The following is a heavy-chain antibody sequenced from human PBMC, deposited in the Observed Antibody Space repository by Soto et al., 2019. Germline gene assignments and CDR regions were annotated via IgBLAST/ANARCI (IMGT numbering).Heavy chain of an antibody. CDR1: GDSISSYY. CDR3: ARHLVGRSYYETSGYFDY. D-gene: IGHD3-22*01. CDR2: IYYGGST. V-gene: IGHV4-59*08. Sequence: SETLSLTCTVSGDSISSYYWNWIRQPPGKGLEWIGYIYYGGSTNYNPSLKGRVTISVHTSKNEFSLKLSSVTAADTAVCYCARHLVGRSYYETSGYFDYWGQGTLVTVSS. J-gene: IGHJ4*02.